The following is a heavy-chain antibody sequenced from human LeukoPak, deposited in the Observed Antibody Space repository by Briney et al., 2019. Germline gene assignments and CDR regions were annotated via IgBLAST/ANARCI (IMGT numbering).Heavy chain of an antibody. CDR1: GFTFSSYA. J-gene: IGHJ4*02. Sequence: GGSLRLSCAASGFTFSSYAMTWVRQAPGKGLEWASAISGSGDSTYYADSVKGLFTISRDNSKNTLYLQMNRLRAEDTAVYYCAKDSGSPPYYWGQGTLVTVSS. CDR2: ISGSGDST. V-gene: IGHV3-23*01. CDR3: AKDSGSPPYY. D-gene: IGHD1-26*01.